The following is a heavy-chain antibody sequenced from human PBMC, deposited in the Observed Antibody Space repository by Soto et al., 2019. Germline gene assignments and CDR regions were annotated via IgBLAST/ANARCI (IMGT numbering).Heavy chain of an antibody. V-gene: IGHV1-18*01. J-gene: IGHJ6*02. CDR2: ISANTGDP. CDR1: GHSFTNYG. D-gene: IGHD2-8*02. CDR3: ARDSSYNGFWGGVMEPYSYNMDV. Sequence: QVLLVQSGAEVKKPGASLKVSCKTSGHSFTNYGISWVRQAPGQGLERMGRISANTGDPKFAQKVKDRGSLIIHTSTSTAYMELWSLRSEDTAVHYCARDSSYNGFWGGVMEPYSYNMDVWGQGTTVTVSS.